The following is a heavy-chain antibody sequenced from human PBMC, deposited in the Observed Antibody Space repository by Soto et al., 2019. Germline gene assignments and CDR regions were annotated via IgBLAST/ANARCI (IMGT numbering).Heavy chain of an antibody. CDR2: IYYSGST. CDR1: GGSISSGSYY. D-gene: IGHD6-13*01. V-gene: IGHV4-61*01. CDR3: ARDPSPGYSSSWFPEYYYYGMDV. Sequence: PSETLSLTCTVSGGSISSGSYYWSWIRQPPGKGLEWIGYIYYSGSTNYNPSLKSRVTISVDTSKNQFSLKLSSVTAADTAVYYCARDPSPGYSSSWFPEYYYYGMDVWGQGTTVTVSS. J-gene: IGHJ6*02.